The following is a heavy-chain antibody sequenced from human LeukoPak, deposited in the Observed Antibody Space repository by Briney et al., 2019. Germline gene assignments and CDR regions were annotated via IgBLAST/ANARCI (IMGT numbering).Heavy chain of an antibody. V-gene: IGHV1-2*02. Sequence: ASVKVSCKASGGTLRNYAINWVRQAPGQGLEWMGWINPNSGGTNYAQKFQGRVTMTRDTSISTAYMELSRLRSDDTAVYYCARCMKGYYYMDVWGKGTTVTISS. CDR2: INPNSGGT. CDR1: GGTLRNYA. CDR3: ARCMKGYYYMDV. J-gene: IGHJ6*03. D-gene: IGHD2-8*01.